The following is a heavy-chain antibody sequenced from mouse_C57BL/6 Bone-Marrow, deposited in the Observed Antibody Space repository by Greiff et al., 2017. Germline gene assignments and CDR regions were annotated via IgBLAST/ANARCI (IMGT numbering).Heavy chain of an antibody. D-gene: IGHD1-1*01. CDR2: ISSGGSYT. CDR3: ARRPNDDCSSYNSYYYAMDY. CDR1: GFTFSSYG. Sequence: EVMLVESGGDLVKPGGSLKLSCAASGFTFSSYGMSWVRQTPDKRLEWVATISSGGSYTYYPDSVKGRFTISRDNAKNTRYLQMSSLKSEDTAMYYCARRPNDDCSSYNSYYYAMDYWGQGTSVTVSS. J-gene: IGHJ4*01. V-gene: IGHV5-6*02.